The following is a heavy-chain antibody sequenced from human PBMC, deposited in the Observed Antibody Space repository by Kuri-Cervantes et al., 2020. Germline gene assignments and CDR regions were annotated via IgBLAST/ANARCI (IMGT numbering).Heavy chain of an antibody. CDR3: ARDGWFGELYFIYYYGMDV. CDR1: GFTFSDYY. J-gene: IGHJ6*02. CDR2: ISSSGSTI. Sequence: GESLKISCAASGFTFSDYYMSWIRQAPGKGLEWVSYISSSGSTIYYADSVKGRFTISRDNAKNSLYLQMNSLRDEDTAVYYRARDGWFGELYFIYYYGMDVWGQGTTVTVSS. D-gene: IGHD3-10*01. V-gene: IGHV3-11*04.